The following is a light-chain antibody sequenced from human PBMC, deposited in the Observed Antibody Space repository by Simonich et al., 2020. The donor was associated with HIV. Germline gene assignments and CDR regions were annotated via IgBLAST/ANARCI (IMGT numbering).Light chain of an antibody. CDR1: QSICSY. CDR3: QQSFSTPWT. Sequence: DIQMTQSPSSLSASVGDRVTVSCRASQSICSYLNWYQQKPGKAPKTLIYAASSLQRGVPSRVSGSASGTDFTLTISSLQPEDFATYYCQQSFSTPWTFGQVTTVDIK. V-gene: IGKV1-39*01. J-gene: IGKJ1*01. CDR2: AAS.